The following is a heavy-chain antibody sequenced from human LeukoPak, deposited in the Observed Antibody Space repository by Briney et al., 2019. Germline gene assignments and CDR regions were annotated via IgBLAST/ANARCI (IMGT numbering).Heavy chain of an antibody. CDR2: IWYDGSNK. J-gene: IGHJ6*02. Sequence: GGSLRLSCAASGFTFSSYGMHWVRQAPGKGLEWVAVIWYDGSNKYYADSVKGRFTISRDNSKNTLYLQMNSLRAEDTAAYYCARANYYYYGMDVWGQGTTVTVSS. CDR1: GFTFSSYG. CDR3: ARANYYYYGMDV. V-gene: IGHV3-33*01.